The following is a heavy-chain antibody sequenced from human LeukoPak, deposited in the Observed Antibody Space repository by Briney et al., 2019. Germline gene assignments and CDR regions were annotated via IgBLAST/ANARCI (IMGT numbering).Heavy chain of an antibody. D-gene: IGHD2-2*01. J-gene: IGHJ6*03. Sequence: ASVKVSCKASGYTFTSYGLSWVRQAPGQGLEWMGRITTYNGNTKYAQNLQGRVTMTADTSTSTAYMELRSLRSDDTAVYYCARGIVPAARDYYYYYMDVWGKGTTVPVSS. CDR1: GYTFTSYG. CDR2: ITTYNGNT. CDR3: ARGIVPAARDYYYYYMDV. V-gene: IGHV1-18*01.